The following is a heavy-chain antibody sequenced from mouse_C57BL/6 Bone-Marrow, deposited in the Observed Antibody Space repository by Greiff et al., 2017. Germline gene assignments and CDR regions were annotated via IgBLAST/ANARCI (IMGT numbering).Heavy chain of an antibody. D-gene: IGHD2-2*01. Sequence: QVQLQQPGAELVRPGTSVKLSCKASGYTFTSYWLHWVKQRPGQGLEWIGVIDPSDSYTNYNQKFKGKATLTVDTYSSTAYMQLSSLTPEDSAVYYCARESIMVTLYYYAMDYWGQGTLVTVSS. CDR2: IDPSDSYT. J-gene: IGHJ4*01. CDR1: GYTFTSYW. V-gene: IGHV1-59*01. CDR3: ARESIMVTLYYYAMDY.